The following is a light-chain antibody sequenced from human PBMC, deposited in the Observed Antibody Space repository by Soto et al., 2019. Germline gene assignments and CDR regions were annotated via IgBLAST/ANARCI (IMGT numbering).Light chain of an antibody. CDR3: SSYTSSSTPYV. CDR2: DVS. CDR1: SSDVGGYNY. J-gene: IGLJ1*01. Sequence: QSALTQPASVSGSPGQSITISCTGTSSDVGGYNYVSWYQQHPGKAPKLMIYDVSNRPSGVSNRVSGSKSGNTASLTISGLQAEDEADYYGSSYTSSSTPYVFGTGTKLTVL. V-gene: IGLV2-14*01.